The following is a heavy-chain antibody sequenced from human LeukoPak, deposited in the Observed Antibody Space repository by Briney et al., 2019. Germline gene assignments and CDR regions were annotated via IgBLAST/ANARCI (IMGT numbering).Heavy chain of an antibody. CDR3: AKDMGDCYYSRGGFDY. CDR2: ISYDAKSN. D-gene: IGHD2-21*02. Sequence: PGGSLRLSCATSGFTFSSYGMHWVRQVPGKGLEWVAVISYDAKSNYHVDSVKGRFTISRDNSKNTLYLQMNSLRAEDTAVYYCAKDMGDCYYSRGGFDYWGQGTLVTVSS. CDR1: GFTFSSYG. V-gene: IGHV3-30*18. J-gene: IGHJ4*02.